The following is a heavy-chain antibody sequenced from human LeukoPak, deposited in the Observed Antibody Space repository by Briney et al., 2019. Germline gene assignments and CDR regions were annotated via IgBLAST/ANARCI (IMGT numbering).Heavy chain of an antibody. D-gene: IGHD3-10*01. V-gene: IGHV3-30*03. Sequence: GRSLRLSCVASGFTFSSYGMHWVRQAPGKGLEWVAVISNDGSNKYYADSVKGRFTISRDNSKNTLYLQMNSLRAEDTAVYYCARGRGAFDIWGQGTMVTVSS. CDR2: ISNDGSNK. CDR3: ARGRGAFDI. J-gene: IGHJ3*02. CDR1: GFTFSSYG.